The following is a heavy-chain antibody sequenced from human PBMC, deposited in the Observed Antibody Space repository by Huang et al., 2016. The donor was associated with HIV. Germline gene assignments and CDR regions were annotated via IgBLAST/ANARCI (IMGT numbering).Heavy chain of an antibody. J-gene: IGHJ4*02. Sequence: QLQLQESGPGLVKPSETLSLTCTVSGGSISSSSYYGGWIRQPPGKGLEWIGGIYYSGSTYDNPARKCRVTISVDTAKNKFSLKLSSVTAADTAVYYCRGDIVVVVAATRYYFDYWGQGTLVTVSS. D-gene: IGHD2-15*01. CDR1: GGSISSSSYY. CDR2: IYYSGST. V-gene: IGHV4-39*01. CDR3: RGDIVVVVAATRYYFDY.